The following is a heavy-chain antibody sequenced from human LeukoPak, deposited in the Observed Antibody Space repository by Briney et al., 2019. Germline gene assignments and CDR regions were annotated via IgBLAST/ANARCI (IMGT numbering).Heavy chain of an antibody. J-gene: IGHJ4*02. D-gene: IGHD3-22*01. CDR2: ISGSGGNT. CDR3: ARVYYDSSPDY. V-gene: IGHV3-23*01. CDR1: GFTFTSYA. Sequence: GGSLRLSCAASGFTFTSYAMSWVRQAPGKGLEWVSTISGSGGNTYYPDSVKGRFTISRDNSRNTLYLQMNSLRAEDTAVYYCARVYYDSSPDYWGQGTLVTVSS.